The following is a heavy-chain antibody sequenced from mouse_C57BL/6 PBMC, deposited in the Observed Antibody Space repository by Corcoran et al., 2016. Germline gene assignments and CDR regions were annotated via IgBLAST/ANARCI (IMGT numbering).Heavy chain of an antibody. J-gene: IGHJ1*03. Sequence: QVTLKESGPGILQSSQTLSLTCSFSGFSLSTSGMGVSWIRQPSGKGLEWLAHIYWDDDKRYNPSLKSRLTLSKDTSRNQVFLKITSVDTADTATYYCARRDYCSSYWYFDVWGTGTTVTVSS. CDR2: IYWDDDK. D-gene: IGHD1-1*01. V-gene: IGHV8-12*01. CDR1: GFSLSTSGMG. CDR3: ARRDYCSSYWYFDV.